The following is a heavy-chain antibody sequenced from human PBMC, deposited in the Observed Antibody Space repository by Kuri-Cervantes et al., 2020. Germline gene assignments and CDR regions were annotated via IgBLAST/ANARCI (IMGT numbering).Heavy chain of an antibody. J-gene: IGHJ4*02. V-gene: IGHV3-21*03. CDR2: ISRSSSDI. CDR3: ARDMALIVVIISMGLEY. CDR1: GFTFSTYT. Sequence: GGSLRLSCAASGFTFSTYTMNWVRQAPGKGLEWVSSISRSSSDIYYADSVKGRFTISRDDAKNSLYLQMNSLRAEDTAAYYCARDMALIVVIISMGLEYWGQGALVTVSS. D-gene: IGHD3-22*01.